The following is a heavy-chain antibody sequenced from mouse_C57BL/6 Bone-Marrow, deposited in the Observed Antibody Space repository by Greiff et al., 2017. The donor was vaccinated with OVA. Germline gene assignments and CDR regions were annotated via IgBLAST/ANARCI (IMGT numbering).Heavy chain of an antibody. D-gene: IGHD2-12*01. CDR1: GYTFTSYW. CDR2: IHPSDSDT. J-gene: IGHJ1*03. Sequence: QVQLKQPGAELVKPGASVKVSCKASGYTFTSYWMHWVKQRPGQGLEWIGRIHPSDSDTNYNQKFKGKATLTVDKSSSTAYMQIISLTSEDSAVEDCAMRAGGSYECFDVWGTGTTVTVSA. CDR3: AMRAGGSYECFDV. V-gene: IGHV1-74*01.